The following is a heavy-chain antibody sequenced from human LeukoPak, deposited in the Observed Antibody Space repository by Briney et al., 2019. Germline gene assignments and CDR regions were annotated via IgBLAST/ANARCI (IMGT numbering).Heavy chain of an antibody. J-gene: IGHJ3*02. D-gene: IGHD3-22*01. CDR3: ARAYYYDSSGTVNDAFDI. Sequence: SETLSLTCTVSGGSTSSSSYYWGWIRQPPGKGLEWIGTIYYSGSTYYNPSLKSRVTISVDTSKSQFSLKLSSVTAADTAVYYCARAYYYDSSGTVNDAFDIWGQGTMVTVSS. V-gene: IGHV4-39*07. CDR1: GGSTSSSSYY. CDR2: IYYSGST.